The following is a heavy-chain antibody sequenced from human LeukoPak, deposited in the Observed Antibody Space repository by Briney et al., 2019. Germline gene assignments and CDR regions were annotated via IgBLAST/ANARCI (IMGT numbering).Heavy chain of an antibody. D-gene: IGHD6-13*01. Sequence: SETLSLTCTVSGGSISKYYWNWIRQPPGKGLEWIGYIYYGGSTNYNPSLKSRATISVDTSKNQFSLKLSSVTAADTAVYYCARGGSSWYSHDPFDYWGQGTLVTVSS. CDR3: ARGGSSWYSHDPFDY. CDR1: GGSISKYY. V-gene: IGHV4-59*01. J-gene: IGHJ4*02. CDR2: IYYGGST.